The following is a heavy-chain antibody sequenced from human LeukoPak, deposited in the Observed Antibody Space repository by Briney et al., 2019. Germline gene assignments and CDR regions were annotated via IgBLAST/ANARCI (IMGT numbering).Heavy chain of an antibody. CDR2: VSTYNDDT. CDR3: ARDWYCTGGICNDCFDP. D-gene: IGHD2-8*02. J-gene: IGHJ5*02. Sequence: ASVKVSCKASGYTFTNYGISWVRQAPGQGLEWMGWVSTYNDDTNYAQNFQGRVTMTTDTSTNTAYMELRSLRSDATALYYCARDWYCTGGICNDCFDPWGQGTLVTVSS. CDR1: GYTFTNYG. V-gene: IGHV1-18*01.